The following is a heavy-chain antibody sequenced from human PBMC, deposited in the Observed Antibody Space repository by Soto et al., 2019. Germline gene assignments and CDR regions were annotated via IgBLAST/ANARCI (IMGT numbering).Heavy chain of an antibody. CDR1: GFTFNNYG. Sequence: QVQVVESGGGVVQPGTSLRLSCAASGFTFNNYGMQWVRKAPGKGLEWVAVIWYDASHKYYADSVKGRFTISRDNSKNTLYLQMSSLRGEDTAVYYCARDKPFGGTIGSAFDSWGQGTLVTVSS. V-gene: IGHV3-33*01. J-gene: IGHJ4*02. D-gene: IGHD3-16*01. CDR2: IWYDASHK. CDR3: ARDKPFGGTIGSAFDS.